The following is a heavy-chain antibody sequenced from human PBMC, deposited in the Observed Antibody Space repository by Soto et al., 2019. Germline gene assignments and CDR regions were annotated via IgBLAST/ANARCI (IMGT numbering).Heavy chain of an antibody. J-gene: IGHJ4*02. CDR3: ARRGVMPAADFDS. CDR1: GGSVSSGNYH. V-gene: IGHV4-61*01. D-gene: IGHD2-2*01. CDR2: IYYNGRT. Sequence: QVRLQESGPGQVQPSETLSLTCTVSGGSVSSGNYHWSWIRQPPGKGLEWMGYIYYNGRTNYNPSLESRITISLDTSKNQFSLKLTSVTAADTAVYYCARRGVMPAADFDSWGQGTLVNVSS.